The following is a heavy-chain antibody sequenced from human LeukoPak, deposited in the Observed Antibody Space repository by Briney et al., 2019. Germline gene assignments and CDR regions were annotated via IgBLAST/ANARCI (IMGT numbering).Heavy chain of an antibody. Sequence: GSLRLSCVASGFTFISYWMSWVRQAPGKGLEWVANIKQDGREKYYVDSVKGRFTISRDNAKKSLYLEMNSLRAEDKAVYYCARDTARWTGAFDIWGQGTMVTVSS. D-gene: IGHD5-24*01. J-gene: IGHJ3*02. V-gene: IGHV3-7*03. CDR2: IKQDGREK. CDR1: GFTFISYW. CDR3: ARDTARWTGAFDI.